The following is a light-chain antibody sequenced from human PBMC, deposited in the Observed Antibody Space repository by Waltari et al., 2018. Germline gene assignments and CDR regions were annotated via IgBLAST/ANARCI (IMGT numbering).Light chain of an antibody. CDR3: QQSNSFPWT. CDR2: KAS. CDR1: QTISGW. Sequence: DIQMTQSPSSLSASVGDRVTITCRASQTISGWLAWYQQKPGKAPKLLMYKASTLESRVPSRFSGSGYRTQFTLTISSLQPGDFATYYCQQSNSFPWTLGHGTKVQIK. J-gene: IGKJ1*01. V-gene: IGKV1-5*03.